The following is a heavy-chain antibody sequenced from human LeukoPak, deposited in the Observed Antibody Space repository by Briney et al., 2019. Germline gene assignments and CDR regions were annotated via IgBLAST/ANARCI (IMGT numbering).Heavy chain of an antibody. CDR2: IKQDGSEK. J-gene: IGHJ5*02. CDR3: AREAYCTNGVCYSGVDWFDL. Sequence: GGSLRLSCAASGFTFSSYWMSWVRQAPGKGLEWVANIKQDGSEKYYVDSVKGRFTISRDNAKNSLYLQMNSLRAEDTAVYYCAREAYCTNGVCYSGVDWFDLWGQGTLVTVSS. CDR1: GFTFSSYW. D-gene: IGHD2-8*01. V-gene: IGHV3-7*03.